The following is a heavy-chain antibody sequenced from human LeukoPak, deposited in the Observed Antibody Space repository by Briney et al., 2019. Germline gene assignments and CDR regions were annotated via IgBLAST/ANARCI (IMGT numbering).Heavy chain of an antibody. CDR3: AREGREYRGYVRDYFYYYMDV. Sequence: HGGSLVLFYAASGFTFNNYDMHWVRQAPGKGLEGVALIWYDASNKYYADSVKGRFIISRDNSENTLYLQMNSLRAEDTAVYYCAREGREYRGYVRDYFYYYMDVWGKGTTVTVSS. D-gene: IGHD5-12*01. V-gene: IGHV3-33*01. J-gene: IGHJ6*03. CDR1: GFTFNNYD. CDR2: IWYDASNK.